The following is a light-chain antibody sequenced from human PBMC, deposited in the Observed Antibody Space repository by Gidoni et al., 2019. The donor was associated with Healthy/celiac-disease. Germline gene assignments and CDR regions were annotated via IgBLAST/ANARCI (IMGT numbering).Light chain of an antibody. V-gene: IGKV2-28*01. CDR3: MQARQTPRT. Sequence: DIVITQSPLSLPVTPGEPASISCRSSQSLLHSNGYNYLDWYLQKPGQSPQLLIYLGSNRASGVPDRFSGSGSGTDFTLKISRVEAEDVGVYYCMQARQTPRTFGQGTKLEIK. J-gene: IGKJ2*01. CDR2: LGS. CDR1: QSLLHSNGYNY.